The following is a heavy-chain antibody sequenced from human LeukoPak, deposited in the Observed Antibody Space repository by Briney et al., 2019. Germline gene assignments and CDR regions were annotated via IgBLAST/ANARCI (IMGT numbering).Heavy chain of an antibody. CDR1: GYTFTSYA. CDR3: ARDPSLAPNWGDHFDC. D-gene: IGHD7-27*01. J-gene: IGHJ4*02. CDR2: INAGNGNT. V-gene: IGHV1-3*01. Sequence: ASVKVSCKASGYTFTSYAMHWVRQAPGQRLEWMGWINAGNGNTKYSQKFQGRVTITADESTSTTYLELTGLRNEDTAVYYCARDPSLAPNWGDHFDCWGQGTLLTVSS.